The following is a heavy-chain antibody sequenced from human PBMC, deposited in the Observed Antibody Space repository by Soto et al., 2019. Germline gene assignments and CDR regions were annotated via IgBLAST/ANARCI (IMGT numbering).Heavy chain of an antibody. CDR3: ARDRDSYYYYGMDV. CDR1: GFTFSSYA. J-gene: IGHJ6*02. CDR2: ISYDGSNK. V-gene: IGHV3-30-3*01. Sequence: HPGGSLRLSCAASGFTFSSYAMHWVRQAPGKGLEWVAVISYDGSNKYYADSVKGRFTISRDNSKNTLYLQMNSLRAEDTAVYYCARDRDSYYYYGMDVWGQGTTVTVSS.